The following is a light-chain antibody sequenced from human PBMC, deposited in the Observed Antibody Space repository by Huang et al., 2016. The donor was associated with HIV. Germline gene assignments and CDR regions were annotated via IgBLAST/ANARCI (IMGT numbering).Light chain of an antibody. CDR3: QQYNNWRPLPGRNPIT. Sequence: EIVMTQSPATLSVSPGERATLSCRASQSVSSNLAWYQQKPGQAPRILIYVASTRSTYLPARVSGSGSGTEFTVTISSLQSDDCAVYYCQQYNNWRPLPGRNPITFGQGTRLEIK. CDR1: QSVSSN. V-gene: IGKV3-15*01. J-gene: IGKJ5*01. CDR2: VAS.